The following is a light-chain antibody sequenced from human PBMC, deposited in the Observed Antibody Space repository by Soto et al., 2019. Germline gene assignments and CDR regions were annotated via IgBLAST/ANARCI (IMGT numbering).Light chain of an antibody. CDR2: DAS. J-gene: IGKJ4*01. CDR1: QSVGSY. CDR3: QQRSSSLT. Sequence: EIVLTQSPATLSLSPGDRATLSCRASQSVGSYLGWYQQKPGQAPRLLIYDASNRATGIPARFSGGGSGTEFTLTISSLEPEDFAVYFCQQRSSSLTFGGGTKVDIK. V-gene: IGKV3-11*01.